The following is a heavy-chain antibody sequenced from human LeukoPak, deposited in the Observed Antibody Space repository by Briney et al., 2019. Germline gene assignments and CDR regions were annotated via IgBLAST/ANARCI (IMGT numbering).Heavy chain of an antibody. CDR1: GDSISSSNYY. Sequence: SETLSLTCTVSGDSISSSNYYWGWIRQPPGKGLEWIGSISYRGNTYYSSSLKSRATISVDMSKNQFSLRLSSMTAADRAVYYCARGQLALYYYNGMDVWGQGTTVTVSS. V-gene: IGHV4-39*01. CDR2: ISYRGNT. CDR3: ARGQLALYYYNGMDV. D-gene: IGHD1-1*01. J-gene: IGHJ6*02.